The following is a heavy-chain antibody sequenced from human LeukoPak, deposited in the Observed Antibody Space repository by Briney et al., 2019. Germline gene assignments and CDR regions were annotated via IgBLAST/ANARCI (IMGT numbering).Heavy chain of an antibody. Sequence: SVKVSCKASGGTFSSYAISWVRQAPGQGLEWMGGIIPIFGTANYAQKFQGRVTITADKSTSTAYMELSSLRSEDTAVYYCVRNYGDYREALNYWGQGTLVTVSS. CDR2: IIPIFGTA. CDR1: GGTFSSYA. J-gene: IGHJ4*02. V-gene: IGHV1-69*06. CDR3: VRNYGDYREALNY. D-gene: IGHD4-17*01.